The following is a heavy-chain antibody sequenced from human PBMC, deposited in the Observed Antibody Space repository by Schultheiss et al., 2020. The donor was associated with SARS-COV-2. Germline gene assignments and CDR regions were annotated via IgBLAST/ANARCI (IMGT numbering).Heavy chain of an antibody. J-gene: IGHJ4*02. CDR3: TTDRIYDYIWGSYRYDDY. V-gene: IGHV3-49*04. Sequence: GGSLRLSCAASGFTFSNYHMSWVRQAPGKGLEWVGFIRSKAYGGTTEYAASVKGRFTISRDDSKSIAYLQMNSLKTEDTAVYYCTTDRIYDYIWGSYRYDDYWGQGTLVTVSS. CDR1: GFTFSNYH. CDR2: IRSKAYGGTT. D-gene: IGHD3-16*02.